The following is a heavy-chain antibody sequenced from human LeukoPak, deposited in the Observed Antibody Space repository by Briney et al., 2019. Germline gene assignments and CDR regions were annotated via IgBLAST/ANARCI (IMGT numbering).Heavy chain of an antibody. CDR2: ISSRGSTI. CDR1: GFTFSSYE. D-gene: IGHD3-10*01. CDR3: ARVITMVRGVLDY. V-gene: IGHV3-48*03. Sequence: GGSLRLSCAASGFTFSSYEMNWVRQAPGKGLEWVSYISSRGSTIYYADSVKGRFTISRDNAKNSVYVQMNSLRAEATAVYYCARVITMVRGVLDYWGQGTLVTVSS. J-gene: IGHJ4*02.